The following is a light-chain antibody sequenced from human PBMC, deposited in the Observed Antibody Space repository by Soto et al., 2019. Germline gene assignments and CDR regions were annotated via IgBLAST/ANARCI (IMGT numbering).Light chain of an antibody. CDR1: QSITTY. CDR3: QQYNSYPWT. CDR2: KAS. J-gene: IGKJ1*01. V-gene: IGKV1-5*03. Sequence: DIQMTQSPSTLSASIGDRVTITCRASQSITTYLAWYQQKPGKAPKLLIYKASSLGRGVPSRFSGSGSGTEFTLTISSLQPDDFATYYCQQYNSYPWTFGQGTKVDI.